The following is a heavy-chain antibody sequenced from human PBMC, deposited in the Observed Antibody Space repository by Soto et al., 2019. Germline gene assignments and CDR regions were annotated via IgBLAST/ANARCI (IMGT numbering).Heavy chain of an antibody. Sequence: EVQLLESGGGLVQPGGSLRLSCAASGFTFSSYAMSWVRQAPGKGLEWVSAISGSGGSTYYADSVKGRFTISRDNSKNSLYLQMNSLRAEDTAVYYCARDGDIFGVGIRGIGGDYWGQGTLVTVSS. CDR3: ARDGDIFGVGIRGIGGDY. CDR1: GFTFSSYA. J-gene: IGHJ4*02. CDR2: ISGSGGST. V-gene: IGHV3-23*01. D-gene: IGHD3-3*01.